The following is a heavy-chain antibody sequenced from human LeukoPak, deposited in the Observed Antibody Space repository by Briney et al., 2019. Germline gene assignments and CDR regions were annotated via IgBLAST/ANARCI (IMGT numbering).Heavy chain of an antibody. V-gene: IGHV3-7*01. CDR1: GHSFSSYW. J-gene: IGHJ4*02. CDR3: ARIRWYGSSWYFDY. CDR2: IKEDGREK. D-gene: IGHD6-13*01. Sequence: GGSLRLSCTASGHSFSSYWMSWVRQAPGKGLEWVANIKEDGREKYYVDSVKGRFTISRDNAKNSLYLQMNSLRAEGTNTAVYYFARIRWYGSSWYFDYWGQGTLVTVSS.